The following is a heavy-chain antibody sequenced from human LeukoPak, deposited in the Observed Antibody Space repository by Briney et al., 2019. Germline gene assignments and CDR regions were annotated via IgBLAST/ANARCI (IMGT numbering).Heavy chain of an antibody. Sequence: PSETLSLTCTVSGGSISSYYWSWIRQPAGKGLEWIGRIYTSGSTNYNPSLKSRVTMSVDTSKNHFSLKLTSVTAADTAVYYCARHDNYPGFGRGFDPWGQGTLVTVSS. J-gene: IGHJ5*02. CDR3: ARHDNYPGFGRGFDP. D-gene: IGHD3-22*01. CDR2: IYTSGST. V-gene: IGHV4-4*07. CDR1: GGSISSYY.